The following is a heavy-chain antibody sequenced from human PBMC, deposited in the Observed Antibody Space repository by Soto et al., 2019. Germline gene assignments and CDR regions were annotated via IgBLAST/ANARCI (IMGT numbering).Heavy chain of an antibody. D-gene: IGHD6-13*01. CDR2: IIPIFGTA. CDR1: GGTFSSYA. CDR3: ARDSGSSSWSFDY. Sequence: VASVKVSCKASGGTFSSYAISWVRQAPGQGLEWMGGIIPIFGTANYAQKFQGRVTITADESTSTAYMELSSLRSEDTAVYYCARDSGSSSWSFDYWGQGTLVTVSS. J-gene: IGHJ4*02. V-gene: IGHV1-69*13.